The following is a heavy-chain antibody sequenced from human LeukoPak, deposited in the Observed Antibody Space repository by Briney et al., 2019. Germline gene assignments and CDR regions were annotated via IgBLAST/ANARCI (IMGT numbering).Heavy chain of an antibody. CDR2: ISSSGSTI. V-gene: IGHV3-11*04. D-gene: IGHD3-22*01. CDR1: GFTFSDYY. CDR3: ARHDPYDSSGYYFDY. J-gene: IGHJ4*02. Sequence: PGGSLRLSCAASGFTFSDYYMSWIRQAPGKGLEWVSYISSSGSTIYYADSVKGRFTISRDNAKNSLYLQMNSLRAEDTAVYYCARHDPYDSSGYYFDYWGQGTLVTVSS.